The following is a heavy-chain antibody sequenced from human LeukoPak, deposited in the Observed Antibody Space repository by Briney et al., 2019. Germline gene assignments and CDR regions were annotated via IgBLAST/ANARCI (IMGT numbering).Heavy chain of an antibody. D-gene: IGHD4-23*01. CDR1: GVSFSNYY. Sequence: PSETLSLTCAVYGVSFSNYYWSWVRQPPGKGVEGVGEINYSGRNNYNPSLKSPVTISVDTSKNPFSLKLSSVTAADTAVYYCARRGGDYGGNPPIDYWGQGTLVTVSS. CDR2: INYSGRN. V-gene: IGHV4-34*01. J-gene: IGHJ4*02. CDR3: ARRGGDYGGNPPIDY.